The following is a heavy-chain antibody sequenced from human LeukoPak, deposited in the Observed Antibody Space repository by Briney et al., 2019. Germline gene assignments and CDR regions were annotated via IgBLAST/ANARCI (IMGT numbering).Heavy chain of an antibody. Sequence: GEPLKISCKGSGYSFTSSWVGWVRQMPGKGLEWMGIIYPGDSDTRYSPSFQGQVTISADKSISTAYLQWSSLKASDTAMYYCARGPAAHYFDYWGQGTLATVSS. CDR1: GYSFTSSW. V-gene: IGHV5-51*01. J-gene: IGHJ4*02. D-gene: IGHD2-2*01. CDR3: ARGPAAHYFDY. CDR2: IYPGDSDT.